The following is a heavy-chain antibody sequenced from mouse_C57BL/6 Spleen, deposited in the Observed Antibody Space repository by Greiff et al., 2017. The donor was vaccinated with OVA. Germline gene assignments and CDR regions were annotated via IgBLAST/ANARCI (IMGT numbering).Heavy chain of an antibody. J-gene: IGHJ2*01. CDR2: IHPNSGST. Sequence: QVQLKQPGAELVKPGASVKLSCKASGYTFTSYWMHWVKQRPGQGLEWIGMIHPNSGSTNYNEKFKSKATLTVDKSSSTAYMQLSSLTSEDSAVYYCAYYYGSSRDYFDYWGQGTTLTVSS. D-gene: IGHD1-1*01. V-gene: IGHV1-64*01. CDR3: AYYYGSSRDYFDY. CDR1: GYTFTSYW.